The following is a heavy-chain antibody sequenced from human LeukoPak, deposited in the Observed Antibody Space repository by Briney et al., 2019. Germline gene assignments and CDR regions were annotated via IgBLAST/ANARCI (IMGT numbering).Heavy chain of an antibody. CDR2: ISSSSSYI. V-gene: IGHV3-21*01. J-gene: IGHJ6*02. D-gene: IGHD4-17*01. CDR1: GFTFSSYA. Sequence: GGSLRLSCAASGFTFSSYAMSWVRQAPGKGLEWVSSISSSSSYIYYADSVKGRFTISRDNAKNSLYLQMNSLRAEDTAVYYCARNYGDYRDVWGQGTTVTVSS. CDR3: ARNYGDYRDV.